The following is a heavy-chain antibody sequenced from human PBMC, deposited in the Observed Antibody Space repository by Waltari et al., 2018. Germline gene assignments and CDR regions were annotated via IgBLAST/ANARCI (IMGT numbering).Heavy chain of an antibody. J-gene: IGHJ4*02. D-gene: IGHD2-2*01. CDR2: FYYGGNT. Sequence: QLQVQESGPGLVKPPETLSLTCTVPGDSITNNPYYWGWIRQPPGKGLEWIGIFYYGGNTYYNPSLKSRVTISVDASKNQFSLEVTSVTAADTAVYYCARFCSNTICYATVDYWGQGTLVTVSS. CDR3: ARFCSNTICYATVDY. V-gene: IGHV4-39*01. CDR1: GDSITNNPYY.